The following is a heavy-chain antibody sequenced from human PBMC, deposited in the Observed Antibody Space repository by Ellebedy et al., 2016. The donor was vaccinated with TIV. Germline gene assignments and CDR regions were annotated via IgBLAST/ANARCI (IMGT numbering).Heavy chain of an antibody. CDR2: IDWDNDK. CDR3: ARVDRWLQVDY. CDR1: GFSLSTSGMC. J-gene: IGHJ4*02. Sequence: SGPTLVKPTQTLTLTCTFSGFSLSTSGMCVNWIRQPPGKALEWLARIDWDNDKYYSTSLRTRLTISKDTSKNQVVLTMTNMDPGDTATYYCARVDRWLQVDYWGQGTLVTVSS. V-gene: IGHV2-70*11. D-gene: IGHD5-24*01.